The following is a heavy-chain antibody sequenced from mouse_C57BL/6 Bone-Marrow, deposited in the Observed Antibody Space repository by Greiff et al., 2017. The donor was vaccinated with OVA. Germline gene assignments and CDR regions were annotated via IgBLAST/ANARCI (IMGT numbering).Heavy chain of an antibody. D-gene: IGHD1-1*01. Sequence: VQLQQSGPELVKPGASVKISCKASGYSFTGYYMNWVKQSPEKSLEWIGEINPSTGGTTYNQKFKAKATLTVDKSSSTAYMQLKSLTSEDSAVYYGARGRTNPFAYWGQGTLVTVSA. CDR3: ARGRTNPFAY. CDR1: GYSFTGYY. J-gene: IGHJ3*01. V-gene: IGHV1-42*01. CDR2: INPSTGGT.